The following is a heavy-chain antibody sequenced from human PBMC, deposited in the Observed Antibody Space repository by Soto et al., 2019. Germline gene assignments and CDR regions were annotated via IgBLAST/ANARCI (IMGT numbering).Heavy chain of an antibody. CDR1: VFTFSDFA. CDR2: IYGGGNGP. Sequence: EVQVLESGGGLVQPGGSLRLSCAATVFTFSDFAMSWVRQAPGKGLEWVSRIYGGGNGPHYADSVKGRVTISRDNYKNTLYLQMNSLRAEDTAVYYCAKMEGMDPWSYSFDYWGQGTLVTVSS. V-gene: IGHV3-23*01. CDR3: AKMEGMDPWSYSFDY. D-gene: IGHD2-2*03. J-gene: IGHJ4*02.